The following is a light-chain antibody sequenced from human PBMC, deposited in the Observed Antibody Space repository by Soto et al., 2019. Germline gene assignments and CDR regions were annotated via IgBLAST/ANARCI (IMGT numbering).Light chain of an antibody. CDR2: LNSDGSH. Sequence: QPVLTQSPSASASLGASVKLTCTLSSGHSSYAIAWHQQLPEKGPRYLMKLNSDGSHSKGDGIPDRFSGSSSGAERYLTISSLQSEDEADYYCQTWGTGFRVFGGGTKLTVL. CDR1: SGHSSYA. J-gene: IGLJ2*01. CDR3: QTWGTGFRV. V-gene: IGLV4-69*01.